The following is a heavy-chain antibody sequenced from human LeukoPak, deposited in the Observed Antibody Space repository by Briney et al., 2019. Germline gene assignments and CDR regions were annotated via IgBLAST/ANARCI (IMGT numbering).Heavy chain of an antibody. J-gene: IGHJ2*01. CDR2: INPSGGST. V-gene: IGHV1-46*01. CDR3: SREGEGEDGTGHHNWYFDL. CDR1: GYTFTGYY. D-gene: IGHD2-8*02. Sequence: ASVKVSCKASGYTFTGYYMHWVRQAPGQGLEWMGIINPSGGSTSYAQKFQGRVTMTTDTSTSTAYMELRSLRSDDTAMYYCSREGEGEDGTGHHNWYFDLWGRGTLVTVSS.